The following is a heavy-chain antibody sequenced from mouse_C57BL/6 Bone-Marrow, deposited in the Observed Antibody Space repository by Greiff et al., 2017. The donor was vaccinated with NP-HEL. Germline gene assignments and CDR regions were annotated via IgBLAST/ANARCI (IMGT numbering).Heavy chain of an antibody. CDR1: GYTFTGYW. CDR2: ILPGSGST. J-gene: IGHJ1*03. D-gene: IGHD2-4*01. CDR3: ARSGYDYPYWYFDV. Sequence: KQSGAELMKPGASVKLSCKATGYTFTGYWIEWVKQRPGHGLEWIGEILPGSGSTNYNEKFKGKATFTADTSSNTAYMQLSSLTTEDSAIYYCARSGYDYPYWYFDVWGTGTTVTVSS. V-gene: IGHV1-9*01.